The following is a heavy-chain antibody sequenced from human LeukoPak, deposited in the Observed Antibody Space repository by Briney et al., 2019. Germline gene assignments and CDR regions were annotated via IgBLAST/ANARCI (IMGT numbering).Heavy chain of an antibody. J-gene: IGHJ4*02. V-gene: IGHV1-2*02. CDR1: GYTFTVYY. CDR2: INPNSGGT. Sequence: GASVKVSCKASGYTFTVYYMHWVRQAPGQGLEWMGWINPNSGGTNYAQKFQGRVTMTRDTSISTAYMELSRLRSDDTAAYYCARLAGNGYGDYPINYWGQGTLVTVSS. D-gene: IGHD4-17*01. CDR3: ARLAGNGYGDYPINY.